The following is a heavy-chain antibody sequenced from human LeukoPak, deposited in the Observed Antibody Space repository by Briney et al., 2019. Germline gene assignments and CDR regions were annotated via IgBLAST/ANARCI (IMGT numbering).Heavy chain of an antibody. CDR1: GGTFSSYA. J-gene: IGHJ4*02. Sequence: SVKVSYKASGGTFSSYAISWVRQAPGQGLEWMGGIIPIFGTANYAQKFQGRVTITADESTSTAYMELSSLRSEDTAVYYCARDLIGLYSSGGWGQGTLVTVSS. CDR3: ARDLIGLYSSGG. D-gene: IGHD6-19*01. CDR2: IIPIFGTA. V-gene: IGHV1-69*01.